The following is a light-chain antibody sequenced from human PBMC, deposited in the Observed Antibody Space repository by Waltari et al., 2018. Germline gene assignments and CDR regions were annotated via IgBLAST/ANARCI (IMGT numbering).Light chain of an antibody. CDR2: GND. J-gene: IGLJ2*01. CDR3: GTWDNTLSPV. CDR1: TSNIGDNY. Sequence: QSVLTQPPSVSAAPGQKVTISCSGSTSNIGDNYVSGYQQFPGAAPKVLIYGNDKPTTGTPDRCPASNAATSATMDITGLQTGDEADYFCGTWDNTLSPVFGGGTTVTVL. V-gene: IGLV1-51*02.